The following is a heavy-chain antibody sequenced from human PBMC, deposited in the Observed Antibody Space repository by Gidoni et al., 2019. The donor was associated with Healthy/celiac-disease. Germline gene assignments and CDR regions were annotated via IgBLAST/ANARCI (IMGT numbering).Heavy chain of an antibody. J-gene: IGHJ4*02. CDR2: ISGSCGST. CDR3: AKEGTGSFDY. Sequence: EVQLLESGGGLVQPGGSLRLACAASGFTCSSYAMSWVRQAPGKGLEWFSAISGSCGSTYYADSVKGRFTISRDNSKNTLYLQMHSLRAEDTAVYYCAKEGTGSFDYWGQGPLVTVSS. D-gene: IGHD1-1*01. CDR1: GFTCSSYA. V-gene: IGHV3-23*01.